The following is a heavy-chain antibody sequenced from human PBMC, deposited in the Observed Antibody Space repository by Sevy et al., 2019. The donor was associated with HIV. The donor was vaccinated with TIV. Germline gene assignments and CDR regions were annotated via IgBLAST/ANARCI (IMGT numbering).Heavy chain of an antibody. J-gene: IGHJ4*02. Sequence: GGSLRLSCAASGLTFSTYGMHWVRQAPGKGLEWVAVISYDGNMQYYAASVKGRFTVSRDNSKNTLYLQMNSLRAEDSAVYYCAKDQGGYNYAPGYWGQGTLVTVSS. D-gene: IGHD5-18*01. CDR2: ISYDGNMQ. V-gene: IGHV3-30*18. CDR3: AKDQGGYNYAPGY. CDR1: GLTFSTYG.